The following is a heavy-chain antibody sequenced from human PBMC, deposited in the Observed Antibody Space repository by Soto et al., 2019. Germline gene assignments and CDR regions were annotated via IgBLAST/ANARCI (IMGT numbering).Heavy chain of an antibody. V-gene: IGHV3-30-3*01. J-gene: IGHJ4*02. CDR1: GFTFSSYA. CDR3: ARDLDIACLDY. D-gene: IGHD5-12*01. CDR2: ISYDGSNK. Sequence: GGSLRLSCAASGFTFSSYAMHWVRQAPGKGLEWVAVISYDGSNKYYADSVKGRFTISRDNSKNTLYLQMNSLRAEDTAVYYCARDLDIACLDYWGQGTLVTVSS.